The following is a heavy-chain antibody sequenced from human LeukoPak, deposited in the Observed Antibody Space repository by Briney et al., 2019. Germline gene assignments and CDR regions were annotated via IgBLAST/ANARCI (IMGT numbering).Heavy chain of an antibody. CDR1: GGSMSPYH. J-gene: IGHJ5*02. V-gene: IGHV4-59*01. Sequence: SETLSLTCTVSGGSMSPYHWGWIRQPPGKGLEWTGYIYYSGSTNYNPSLKSRVTISVDTSKNQFSLKLSSVTAADTAVYYCAREGGGDYDFWSGYYTNWFDPWGQGTLVTVSS. D-gene: IGHD3-3*01. CDR2: IYYSGST. CDR3: AREGGGDYDFWSGYYTNWFDP.